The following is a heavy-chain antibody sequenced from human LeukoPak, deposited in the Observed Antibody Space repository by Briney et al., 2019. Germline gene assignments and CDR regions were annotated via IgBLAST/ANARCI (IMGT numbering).Heavy chain of an antibody. J-gene: IGHJ4*02. D-gene: IGHD5-12*01. CDR3: AKDKAPLYSGYDWDLDF. CDR1: GFTFDDYA. CDR2: ISWNSGSI. Sequence: GGSLRLSCAASGFTFDDYAMHWVRQAPGKGLEWVSGISWNSGSIGYADSVKGRFTISRDSAKNSVYLQMNSLRPEDTALYYCAKDKAPLYSGYDWDLDFWGQGTLVTVSS. V-gene: IGHV3-9*01.